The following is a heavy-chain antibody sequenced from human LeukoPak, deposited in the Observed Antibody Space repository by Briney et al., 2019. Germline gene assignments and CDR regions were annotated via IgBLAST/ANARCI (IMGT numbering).Heavy chain of an antibody. CDR2: INPNSGGT. CDR3: ARALLGYCSGGSCYGGAFDI. J-gene: IGHJ3*02. CDR1: GYTFTGYY. V-gene: IGHV1-2*04. D-gene: IGHD2-15*01. Sequence: ASVKVSCKASGYTFTGYYMHWVRQAPGQGLEWKGWINPNSGGTNYAQKFQGWVTMTRDTSISTAYMELSRLRSDDTAVYYCARALLGYCSGGSCYGGAFDIWGQGIMVTVSS.